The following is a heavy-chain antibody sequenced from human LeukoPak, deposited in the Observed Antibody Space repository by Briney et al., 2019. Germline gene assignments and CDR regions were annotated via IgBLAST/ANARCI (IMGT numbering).Heavy chain of an antibody. V-gene: IGHV5-51*01. D-gene: IGHD1-26*01. CDR1: GYSFTYYW. CDR2: IYAGDSDT. Sequence: GESLKISCKGSGYSFTYYWNAWVRQMPGKGREWMGTIYAGDSDTRYNPSFQGQVTISVDKSISTVYLQWSSLKASDTAMYYCARLPREKGALHGMDVWGQGATVTVSS. J-gene: IGHJ6*02. CDR3: ARLPREKGALHGMDV.